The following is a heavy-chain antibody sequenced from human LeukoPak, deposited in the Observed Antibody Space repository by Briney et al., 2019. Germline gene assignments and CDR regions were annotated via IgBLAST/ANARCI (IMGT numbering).Heavy chain of an antibody. V-gene: IGHV4-59*08. CDR2: ISYSGGV. D-gene: IGHD3-10*01. CDR3: VRVHYSSGSLSSWFDP. CDR1: SDSISDYY. J-gene: IGHJ5*02. Sequence: PSETLSLTCTVSSDSISDYYWGWIRQPPGKGLEWIGYISYSGGVSYSPSLKPPVTISLDTSKNRVPLKLSSVTAADTAIYYCVRVHYSSGSLSSWFDPWGRGILVTVSS.